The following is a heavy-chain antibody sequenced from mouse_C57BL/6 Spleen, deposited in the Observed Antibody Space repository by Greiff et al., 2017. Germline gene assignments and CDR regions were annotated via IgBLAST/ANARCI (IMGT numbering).Heavy chain of an antibody. CDR3: ARRGNGNYGAWFAY. V-gene: IGHV1-80*01. D-gene: IGHD2-1*01. Sequence: VQLQQSGAELVKPGASVKISCKASGYAFSSYWMNWVKQRPGKGLEWIGQIYPGDGDTNYNGKFKGKATLTADKSSSTAYMQLRSLTSEDSAVYFCARRGNGNYGAWFAYWGQGTLVTVSA. CDR2: IYPGDGDT. CDR1: GYAFSSYW. J-gene: IGHJ3*01.